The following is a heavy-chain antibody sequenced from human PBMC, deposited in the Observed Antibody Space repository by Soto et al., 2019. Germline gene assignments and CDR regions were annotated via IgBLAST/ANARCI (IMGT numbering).Heavy chain of an antibody. Sequence: SDTLSLTCTVSGGSISSSSYYWGWIRQPPGKGLEWIGSIYYSGSTYYNPSLKSRVTISVDTSKNQFSLKLSSVTAADTAVYYCARGGSSWYLYYMDVWGKGTTVTVSS. CDR2: IYYSGST. CDR3: ARGGSSWYLYYMDV. V-gene: IGHV4-39*01. CDR1: GGSISSSSYY. J-gene: IGHJ6*03. D-gene: IGHD6-13*01.